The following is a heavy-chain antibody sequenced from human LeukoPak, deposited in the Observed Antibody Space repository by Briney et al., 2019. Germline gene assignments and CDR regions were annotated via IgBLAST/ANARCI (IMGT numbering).Heavy chain of an antibody. Sequence: SETLSLTCAVYGGPFTANYWSWICQPPGKGLEWIGEMNHSGSTNYNPSLKSRVTISVDTSKKQLSLKLTSVSAAGTAVYYCARSLWFGELYNWGQGTLVTVSS. CDR2: MNHSGST. V-gene: IGHV4-34*01. D-gene: IGHD3-10*01. J-gene: IGHJ4*02. CDR3: ARSLWFGELYN. CDR1: GGPFTANY.